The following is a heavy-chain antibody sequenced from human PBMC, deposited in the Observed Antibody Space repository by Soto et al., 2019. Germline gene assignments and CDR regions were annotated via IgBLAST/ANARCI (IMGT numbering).Heavy chain of an antibody. CDR2: IFHSGST. D-gene: IGHD3-16*01. V-gene: IGHV4-31*03. Sequence: QVQLQESGPGLVKPSQTLSLTCTVSGGSITSGGYYWHWIRQHPVQGLEWIGYIFHSGSTHYNPSLKSRLTMSAATPKNQLSLRLTSVTAADTAVYYCARGGASFTGPAGYWGQGTLVTVSS. CDR3: ARGGASFTGPAGY. CDR1: GGSITSGGYY. J-gene: IGHJ4*02.